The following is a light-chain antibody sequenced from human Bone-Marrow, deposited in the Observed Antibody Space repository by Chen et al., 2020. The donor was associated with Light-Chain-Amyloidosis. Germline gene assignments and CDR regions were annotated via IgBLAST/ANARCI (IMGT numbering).Light chain of an antibody. Sequence: QSVLTPPPSASRTPGQRCTISCSRGSSNIGINDVYWYQHFPGAAPHLLIHRNNKRPSGFPDRFSASKSGTSAFLAISGLRSEDEADYYCAAWDGSLSGYVFGTGTKFIVL. CDR2: RNN. V-gene: IGLV1-47*01. CDR1: SSNIGIND. CDR3: AAWDGSLSGYV. J-gene: IGLJ1*01.